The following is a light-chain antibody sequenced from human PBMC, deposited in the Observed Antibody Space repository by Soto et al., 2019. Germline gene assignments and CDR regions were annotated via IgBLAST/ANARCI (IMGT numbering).Light chain of an antibody. CDR2: GAS. J-gene: IGKJ2*02. V-gene: IGKV3-20*01. CDR1: QSVSSSY. Sequence: EIVLTHSPGTLSLSPGERATLSCRASQSVSSSYLAWYQQKPGQAPRLLIYGASSRATGIPDRFSGSGSGTDFTLTISRLEPEDFAVYYCQQYGISPPCTFGQGTKLEIK. CDR3: QQYGISPPCT.